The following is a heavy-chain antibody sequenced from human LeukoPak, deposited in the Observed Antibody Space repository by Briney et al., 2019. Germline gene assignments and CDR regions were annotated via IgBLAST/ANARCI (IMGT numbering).Heavy chain of an antibody. V-gene: IGHV4-59*01. D-gene: IGHD6-19*01. CDR1: GGSISSYY. J-gene: IGHJ4*02. CDR2: IYYSGST. CDR3: ARWVAGTYPPVGYFDY. Sequence: SETLSLTCTVSGGSISSYYWSWIRQPPGKGLEWIGYIYYSGSTNYNPSLKSRVTISVDTSKNQFSLKLSSVTAADTAVYYCARWVAGTYPPVGYFDYWGQGTLVTVSS.